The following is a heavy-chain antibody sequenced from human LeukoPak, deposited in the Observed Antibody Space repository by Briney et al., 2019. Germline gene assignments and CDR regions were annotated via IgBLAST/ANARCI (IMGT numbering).Heavy chain of an antibody. Sequence: SETLSLTCTVSGGSISSHYWSWIRQPPGKGLEWIGYIYYSGSTNYNPSLKSRLTISVDTSTNQYSLKLSSVTAAATAVYYCARRSYDFWSGNHYYYMDVWGEGTTVTVSS. CDR3: ARRSYDFWSGNHYYYMDV. CDR1: GGSISSHY. J-gene: IGHJ6*03. CDR2: IYYSGST. D-gene: IGHD3-3*01. V-gene: IGHV4-59*11.